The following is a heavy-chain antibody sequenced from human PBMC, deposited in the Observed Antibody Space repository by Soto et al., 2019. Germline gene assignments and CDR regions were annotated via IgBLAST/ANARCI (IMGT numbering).Heavy chain of an antibody. CDR1: GFTFSGSA. CDR2: IGSKTNNYAT. Sequence: PGGSLRLSCAASGFTFSGSAMHWVRQASGKGLEWVGRIGSKTNNYATAYAAPVKGRFTISRDDSKNTAYLHTNSVKIEDTAVYYCTVTTVTTLYYYAMDVWGQGTTVTVSS. D-gene: IGHD4-17*01. V-gene: IGHV3-73*01. CDR3: TVTTVTTLYYYAMDV. J-gene: IGHJ6*02.